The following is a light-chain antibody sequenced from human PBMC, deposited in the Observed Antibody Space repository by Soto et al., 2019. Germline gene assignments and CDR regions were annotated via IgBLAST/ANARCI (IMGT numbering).Light chain of an antibody. CDR1: QSLGSN. CDR2: EAS. V-gene: IGKV3-15*01. J-gene: IGKJ1*01. Sequence: VVMTQSPATLSVSPGERAVLSCRASQSLGSNLAWYHHKPGQAPRLLLYEASIRATGIPARFSGDGSGTEFTLTISSLQSEDFGIYYCQQYNNWPRTFGQGTKVDIK. CDR3: QQYNNWPRT.